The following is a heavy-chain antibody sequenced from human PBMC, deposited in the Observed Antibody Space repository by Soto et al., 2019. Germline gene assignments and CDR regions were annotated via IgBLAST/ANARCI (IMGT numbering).Heavy chain of an antibody. CDR1: GFTFSSST. D-gene: IGHD1-26*01. CDR2: ISSDENNK. Sequence: QVQLVESGGGVVQPGRSLRLSCAASGFTFSSSTIYWVRQAPGKGLEWVAIISSDENNKYCADSVKGRFIISRDNSKNTLYLQINSLRPEDTAVYYCARGGGGKWEPWGQGTLVTVSS. J-gene: IGHJ4*02. V-gene: IGHV3-30-3*01. CDR3: ARGGGGKWEP.